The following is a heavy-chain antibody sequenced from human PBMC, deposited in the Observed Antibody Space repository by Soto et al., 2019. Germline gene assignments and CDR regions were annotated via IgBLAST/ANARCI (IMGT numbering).Heavy chain of an antibody. J-gene: IGHJ3*02. V-gene: IGHV4-34*01. Sequence: QVQLQQWGAGLLKPSETLSLTCAVYGGSFSGYYWSWIRQPPGKGLEWIGEINHSGSTNYNPSLKSRVTISVDTSKNQFSLKLSSVTAADTAVYYVARVRRGAFDIWGQGTMVTVSS. CDR1: GGSFSGYY. CDR2: INHSGST. CDR3: ARVRRGAFDI.